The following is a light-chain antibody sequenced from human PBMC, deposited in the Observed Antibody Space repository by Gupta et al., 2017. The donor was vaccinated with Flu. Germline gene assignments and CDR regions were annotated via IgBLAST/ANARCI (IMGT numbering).Light chain of an antibody. CDR3: QQTVNTSPYT. V-gene: IGKV1-39*01. CDR1: QNIKNY. J-gene: IGKJ2*01. CDR2: AAS. Sequence: SSLSASVGDRVTITCRASQNIKNYVNWYKQKPGKAPKFLIYAASNWQSEVPSRFSGGGSGTDFTLTISSRQPEDFATYYCQQTVNTSPYTFGQGTKLEIK.